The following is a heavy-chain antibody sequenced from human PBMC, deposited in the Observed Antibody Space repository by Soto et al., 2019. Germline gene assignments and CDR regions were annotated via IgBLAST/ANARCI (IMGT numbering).Heavy chain of an antibody. D-gene: IGHD2-15*01. CDR2: IYYGGST. CDR3: ARRVGYCSGGNCSIYFDY. CDR1: GGSISSYY. V-gene: IGHV4-59*01. Sequence: SETLSLTCTVSGGSISSYYWSWIRQPPGKGLEWIGYIYYGGSTNYNPSLKSRVTVSVDTSKNQFSLKLTSVTAADTAVYYCARRVGYCSGGNCSIYFDYWGQGTLVTVSS. J-gene: IGHJ4*02.